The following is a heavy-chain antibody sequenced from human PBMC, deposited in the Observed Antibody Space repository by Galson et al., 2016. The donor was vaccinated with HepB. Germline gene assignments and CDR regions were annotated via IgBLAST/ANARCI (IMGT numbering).Heavy chain of an antibody. CDR2: IYYSGSS. J-gene: IGHJ6*02. CDR3: ARGRDGSGSFYNYYYYGLDV. Sequence: TCSVSGGSISSTNYYWSWIRQPPGKGLEWIGYIYYSGSSHYNPSLKSRFTISLDTSKNQFSLRLSSVTAADTAVYYCARGRDGSGSFYNYYYYGLDVWGQGTTVTVSS. CDR1: GGSISSTNYY. D-gene: IGHD3-10*01. V-gene: IGHV4-30-4*01.